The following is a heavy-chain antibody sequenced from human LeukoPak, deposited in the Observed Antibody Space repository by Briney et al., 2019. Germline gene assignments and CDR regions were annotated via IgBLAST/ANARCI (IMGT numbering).Heavy chain of an antibody. CDR3: ARVPPGYYDSSGYYGR. Sequence: ASVKVSCKASGYTFTGYYMHWVRQAPGQGLEWMGWINPNSGGTNYAQKFQGRVTMTRDTSISTAYMELSRLRSDDTAVYYCARVPPGYYDSSGYYGRWGQGTLVTVSS. V-gene: IGHV1-2*02. J-gene: IGHJ4*02. CDR1: GYTFTGYY. D-gene: IGHD3-22*01. CDR2: INPNSGGT.